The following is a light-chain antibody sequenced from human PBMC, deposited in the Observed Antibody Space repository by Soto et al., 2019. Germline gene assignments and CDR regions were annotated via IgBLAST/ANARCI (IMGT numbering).Light chain of an antibody. CDR3: QHYGSSLLFT. J-gene: IGKJ3*01. V-gene: IGKV3-20*01. CDR1: QSVSSSY. CDR2: GAS. Sequence: EIVLTQSPGTLSLSPGERATLSCRASQSVSSSYLAWYQQKPGQAPRLLIYGASSRATGIPDRFSGSGSGTDFTLTISGLEPEDFAVYYCQHYGSSLLFTFGPGTKVDIK.